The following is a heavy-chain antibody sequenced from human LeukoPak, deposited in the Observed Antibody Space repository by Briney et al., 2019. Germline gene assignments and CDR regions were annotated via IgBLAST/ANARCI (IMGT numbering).Heavy chain of an antibody. D-gene: IGHD3-9*01. CDR3: AKDLESLRYFDWLPDY. Sequence: GGSLRLSCAASGFTFSSYAMSRVRQAPGKGLEWVSAISGSGGSTYYADSVKGRFTISRDNSKNTLYLQMNSLRAEDTAVYYCAKDLESLRYFDWLPDYWGQGTLVTVSS. CDR1: GFTFSSYA. J-gene: IGHJ4*02. V-gene: IGHV3-23*01. CDR2: ISGSGGST.